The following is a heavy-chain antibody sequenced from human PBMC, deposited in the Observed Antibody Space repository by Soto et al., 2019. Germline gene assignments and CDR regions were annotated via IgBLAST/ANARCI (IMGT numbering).Heavy chain of an antibody. CDR2: ISGSGGST. J-gene: IGHJ4*02. CDR3: AKTPPRGIIAAAGVPGY. CDR1: GFTFSSYA. V-gene: IGHV3-23*01. Sequence: GGSLRLSCAASGFTFSSYAMSWVRQAPGKGLEWVSAISGSGGSTYYADSVKGRFTISRDNSKNTLYLQMNSLRAEDTAVYYCAKTPPRGIIAAAGVPGYWGQGTLVTVSS. D-gene: IGHD6-13*01.